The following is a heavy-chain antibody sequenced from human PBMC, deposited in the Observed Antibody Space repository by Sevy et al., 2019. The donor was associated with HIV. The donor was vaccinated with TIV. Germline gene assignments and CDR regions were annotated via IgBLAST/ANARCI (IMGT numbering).Heavy chain of an antibody. CDR1: GGTFSSYA. D-gene: IGHD2-2*02. V-gene: IGHV1-69*13. J-gene: IGHJ5*02. CDR2: IIPIFGTA. CDR3: AGGTYQLLYLPKSNWFDP. Sequence: ASVKVSCKASGGTFSSYAISWVRQAPGQGLEWMGGIIPIFGTANYAQKFQGRVTITADESRSTAYMELRSLRSEDTAVYYCAGGTYQLLYLPKSNWFDPWGQGTLVTVSS.